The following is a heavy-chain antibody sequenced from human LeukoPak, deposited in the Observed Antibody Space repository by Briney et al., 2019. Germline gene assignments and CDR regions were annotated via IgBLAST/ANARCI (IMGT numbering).Heavy chain of an antibody. V-gene: IGHV3-7*01. D-gene: IGHD3-3*01. CDR2: IKQDGSEK. CDR3: ARVGDFWSGYPPPYYMDV. CDR1: GFTFSSYW. J-gene: IGHJ6*03. Sequence: GGSLRLSCAASGFTFSSYWTSWVRQAPGKGLEWVANIKQDGSEKYYVDSVKGRFTISRDNAKNSLYLQMNSLRAEDTAVYYCARVGDFWSGYPPPYYMDVWGKGTTVTVSS.